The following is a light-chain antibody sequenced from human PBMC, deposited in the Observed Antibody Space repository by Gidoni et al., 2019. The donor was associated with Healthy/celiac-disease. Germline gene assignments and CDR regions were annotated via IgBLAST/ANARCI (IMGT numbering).Light chain of an antibody. Sequence: EIVLTQSPATLSLSPGERATLSCRASQSVSSYFAWYQQKPGQAPRLLIYDASNSATGIPARFSGSGSGTDFTLTISSLEPEDFAVYYCQQRTFGQGTRLEIK. J-gene: IGKJ5*01. CDR2: DAS. V-gene: IGKV3-11*01. CDR1: QSVSSY. CDR3: QQRT.